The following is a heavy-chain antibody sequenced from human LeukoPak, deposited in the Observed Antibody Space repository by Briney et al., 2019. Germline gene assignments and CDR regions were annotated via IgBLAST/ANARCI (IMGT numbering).Heavy chain of an antibody. CDR2: IYYSGST. CDR1: GGSINSNTYN. D-gene: IGHD1-26*01. V-gene: IGHV4-61*05. CDR3: ARGHPFRGATPGYNWFDP. J-gene: IGHJ5*02. Sequence: SETLSLTCTVSGGSINSNTYNWAWIRQPPGKGLEWIGYIYYSGSTNYNPSLKSRVTISVDTSKNQFSLKLSSVTAADTAVYYCARGHPFRGATPGYNWFDPWGQGTLVTVSS.